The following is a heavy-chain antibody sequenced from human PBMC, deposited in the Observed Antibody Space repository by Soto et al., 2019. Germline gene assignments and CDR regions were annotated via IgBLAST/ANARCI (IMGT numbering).Heavy chain of an antibody. V-gene: IGHV1-18*04. J-gene: IGHJ3*02. CDR1: GYTFTRYG. Sequence: APVKVSCKASGYTFTRYGISWVLQAPGQGLEWMGWISAYNGNTNYAQKLQGRVTMTTDASTSTAYRELRSLRSDDTAVYYCSIDGKTIIGMIIISAFGIRDKQTMGTVSS. CDR3: SIDGKTIIGMIIISAFGI. CDR2: ISAYNGNT. D-gene: IGHD3-3*01.